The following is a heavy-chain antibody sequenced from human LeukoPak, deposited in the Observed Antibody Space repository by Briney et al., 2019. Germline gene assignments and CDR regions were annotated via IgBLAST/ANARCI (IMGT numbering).Heavy chain of an antibody. V-gene: IGHV1-2*02. D-gene: IGHD3-16*01. CDR3: ARGRRILGGPENAGGFFDF. J-gene: IGHJ4*01. CDR2: INPNSGAT. CDR1: GYTLTDYY. Sequence: GASVKVSCKASGYTLTDYYLHWVRQAPGQGLKWMGWINPNSGATHYAQSFQARVTMTRDTSIASSYMELTGLESDDTAVYYCARGRRILGGPENAGGFFDFWGQGSPVTVSS.